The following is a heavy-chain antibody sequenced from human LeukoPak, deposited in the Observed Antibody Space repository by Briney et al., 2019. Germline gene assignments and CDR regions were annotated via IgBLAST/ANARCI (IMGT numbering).Heavy chain of an antibody. CDR2: ISSSSSYI. CDR1: GFTFSSYG. Sequence: GGSLRLSCAASGFTFSSYGMHWVRQAPGKGLEWVSSISSSSSYIYYADSVKGRFTISRDNAKNSLYLQMNSLRAEDTAVYYCASEGIVAFDIWGQGTMVTVSS. CDR3: ASEGIVAFDI. D-gene: IGHD2/OR15-2a*01. J-gene: IGHJ3*02. V-gene: IGHV3-21*01.